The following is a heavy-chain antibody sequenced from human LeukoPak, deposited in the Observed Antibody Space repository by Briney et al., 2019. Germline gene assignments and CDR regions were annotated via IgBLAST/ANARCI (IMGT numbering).Heavy chain of an antibody. V-gene: IGHV4-4*02. D-gene: IGHD2-8*01. CDR3: SRENGAFSPFGY. J-gene: IGHJ4*02. CDR2: IHLSGRT. Sequence: PSETLSLTCSVSGGSITTTNWWSWVRQPPGQGLEWIGEIHLSGRTNYSPSLNSRVTLALDTSKNHLSLSLTSVTAADTAVYYCSRENGAFSPFGYWGQGTLVTVPS. CDR1: GGSITTTNW.